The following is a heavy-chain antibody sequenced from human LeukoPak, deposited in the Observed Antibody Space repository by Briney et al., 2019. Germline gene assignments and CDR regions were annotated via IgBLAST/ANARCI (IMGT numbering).Heavy chain of an antibody. V-gene: IGHV3-33*06. CDR1: GFTFSSYG. D-gene: IGHD5-24*01. J-gene: IGHJ4*02. CDR3: AKDRSERWLQVGHYLDS. Sequence: GGSLRLSCAASGFTFSSYGMHWVRQAPGKGLAWVAIIWYDGSDKYYADSVKGRFTISRDNSKNTMYLQMNSLRAEDTAIYYCAKDRSERWLQVGHYLDSWGQGTLVTVSS. CDR2: IWYDGSDK.